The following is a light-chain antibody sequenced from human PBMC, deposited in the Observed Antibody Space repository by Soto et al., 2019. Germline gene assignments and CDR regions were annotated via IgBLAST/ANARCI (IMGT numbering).Light chain of an antibody. V-gene: IGKV3-15*01. CDR3: LQHNNWWT. CDR2: GAS. Sequence: EIVMTQSPATLSVSPGERATLSCRASQSVSSNLVWYQQKPGQAPRLLIYGASSRATGVPVRFSGSGSGTEFTLTINSLQSEDFAVYYCLQHNNWWTVGQGIKVDIK. CDR1: QSVSSN. J-gene: IGKJ1*01.